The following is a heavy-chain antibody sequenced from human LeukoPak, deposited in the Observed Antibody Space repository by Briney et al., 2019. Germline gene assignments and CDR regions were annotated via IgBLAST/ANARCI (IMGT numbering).Heavy chain of an antibody. CDR2: IRGAGGTT. V-gene: IGHV3-23*01. J-gene: IGHJ3*02. Sequence: GGSLRLSCAASGFSFSSYAMMWLRQAPGKGLEWVSAIRGAGGTTLYADSVKGRFTISRGNSKNTLYLQMSSLRVEDTAVYYCARDPNGDYIGAFEIWGQGTMVTVSS. CDR3: ARDPNGDYIGAFEI. D-gene: IGHD4-17*01. CDR1: GFSFSSYA.